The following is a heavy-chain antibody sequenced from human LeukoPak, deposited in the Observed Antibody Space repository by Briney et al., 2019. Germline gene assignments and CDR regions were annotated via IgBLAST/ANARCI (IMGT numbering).Heavy chain of an antibody. J-gene: IGHJ4*02. Sequence: GGSLRLSCTASGFTFGSDSMSWVRQAPGRGLEWVSSISSRSDYIYYADSVKDRFTISRDNAKNSLFLQMNSLRAEDTAVYYCARRSTTEIGWNYWGQGTLVTVSS. V-gene: IGHV3-21*01. CDR2: ISSRSDYI. CDR1: GFTFGSDS. D-gene: IGHD1-14*01. CDR3: ARRSTTEIGWNY.